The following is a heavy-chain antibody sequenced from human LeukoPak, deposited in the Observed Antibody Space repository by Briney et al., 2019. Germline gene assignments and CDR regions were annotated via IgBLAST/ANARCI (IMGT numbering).Heavy chain of an antibody. CDR1: GGTFSSYA. D-gene: IGHD3-3*01. V-gene: IGHV1-69*05. CDR3: ASVFWSGYYRGAYYYYMDV. CDR2: IIPIFGTA. J-gene: IGHJ6*03. Sequence: EASVKVSCKASGGTFSSYAISWVRQAPGQGLEWMGGIIPIFGTANYAQKFQGRVTITTDESTSTAYMELSSLRSEDTAVYYCASVFWSGYYRGAYYYYMDVWGKGTTVTVSS.